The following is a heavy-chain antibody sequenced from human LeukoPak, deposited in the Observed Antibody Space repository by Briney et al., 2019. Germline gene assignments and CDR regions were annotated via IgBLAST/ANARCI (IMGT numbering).Heavy chain of an antibody. CDR1: GYSFTSYW. Sequence: GETLQVSCQGSGYSFTSYWIGWVRQMPGKGLEWMGIIYPGDSDTRYSPSFQGQVTISADKSISTAYLQWSSLKASDTAMYYCARRWQLDFDYWGQGTLVTVSS. V-gene: IGHV5-51*01. J-gene: IGHJ4*02. CDR2: IYPGDSDT. CDR3: ARRWQLDFDY. D-gene: IGHD2-15*01.